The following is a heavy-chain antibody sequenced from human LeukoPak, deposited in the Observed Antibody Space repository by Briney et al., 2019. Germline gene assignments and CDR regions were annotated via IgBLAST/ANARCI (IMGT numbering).Heavy chain of an antibody. CDR2: ISSSGTTI. Sequence: PGGSLRLSCAASGFTFSDYYMSWIRQAPGKGLEWVSYISSSGTTIYYADSVKGRFTISRDNAKNSLYLQMNSLRAEDTAVYYCARWRDSGSLQHLDYWGQGTLVTVSS. D-gene: IGHD1-26*01. J-gene: IGHJ4*02. CDR3: ARWRDSGSLQHLDY. V-gene: IGHV3-11*01. CDR1: GFTFSDYY.